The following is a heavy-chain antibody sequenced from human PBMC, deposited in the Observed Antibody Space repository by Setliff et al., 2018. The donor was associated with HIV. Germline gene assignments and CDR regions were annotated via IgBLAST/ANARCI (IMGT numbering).Heavy chain of an antibody. V-gene: IGHV3-74*01. CDR2: ISSDGSTT. CDR3: AREFALGSDF. Sequence: GSLRLSCAASGFTFNSYWMHWVRQAPGKGLVWVSRISSDGSTTNYADSVKGRFTISRDNAKNTLDLQMNSLRAEDTALYYCAREFALGSDFWGQGTLVTVSS. D-gene: IGHD7-27*01. CDR1: GFTFNSYW. J-gene: IGHJ4*02.